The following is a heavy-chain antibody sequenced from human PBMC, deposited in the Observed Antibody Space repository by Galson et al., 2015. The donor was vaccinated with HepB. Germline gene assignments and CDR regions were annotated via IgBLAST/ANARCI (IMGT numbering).Heavy chain of an antibody. V-gene: IGHV3-23*01. Sequence: SLRLSCAASGYTFSSYVMSWVRQAPGKGLEWVSAIIKSGDNTYYADSVKGRLTISRDNSKNTLYLQMNSLRAEDTALYYCAKDHSSGWHTVSGAIDYWGQGTLVTVSS. CDR2: IIKSGDNT. D-gene: IGHD6-19*01. CDR3: AKDHSSGWHTVSGAIDY. CDR1: GYTFSSYV. J-gene: IGHJ4*02.